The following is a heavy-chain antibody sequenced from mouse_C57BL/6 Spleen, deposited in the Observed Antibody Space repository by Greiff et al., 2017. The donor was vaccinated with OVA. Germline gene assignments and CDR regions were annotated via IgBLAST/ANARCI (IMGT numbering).Heavy chain of an antibody. CDR2: INSSNGGT. V-gene: IGHV1-53*01. CDR3: ARSQLYYYAMDY. J-gene: IGHJ4*01. D-gene: IGHD4-1*02. CDR1: GYTFTSYW. Sequence: QVQLHQSGTELVKPGASVKLSCKASGYTFTSYWMHWVKQRPGQGLEWIGNINSSNGGTNYNEKFKSKATLTVDKSSSTAYMQLSSLTSEDSAVYYCARSQLYYYAMDYWGQGTSVTVSS.